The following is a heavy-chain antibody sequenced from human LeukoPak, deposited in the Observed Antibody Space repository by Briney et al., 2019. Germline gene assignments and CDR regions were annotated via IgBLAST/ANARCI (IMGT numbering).Heavy chain of an antibody. J-gene: IGHJ6*04. CDR1: GFTFSGSA. CDR2: IRSEAKSYAT. V-gene: IGHV3-73*01. Sequence: GGSLRLSCAASGFTFSGSAMHWVRQASGKGLEWVGQIRSEAKSYATAYAASVKGRFTISRDDSKNTAYLQMNSLKTEDTAVYYCTRRDYYDVLTGPDVWGKGTTVTVSS. D-gene: IGHD3-9*01. CDR3: TRRDYYDVLTGPDV.